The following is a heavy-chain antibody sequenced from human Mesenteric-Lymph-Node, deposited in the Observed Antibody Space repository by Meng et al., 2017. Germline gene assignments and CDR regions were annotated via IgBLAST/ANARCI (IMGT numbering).Heavy chain of an antibody. V-gene: IGHV4-28*01. CDR3: ARNVPGTSAYYD. CDR1: GYSISSTNW. CDR2: IYYSGST. Sequence: QRQWQDPGPGLWKPSDPLSLTCAVSGYSISSTNWWGWIRQPPGKGLEWIGYIYYSGSTSYNPSLKSRVTMSVDTSKNQFSLNLNSVTAVDTAVYYCARNVPGTSAYYDWGQGTLVTVSS. D-gene: IGHD3-22*01. J-gene: IGHJ4*02.